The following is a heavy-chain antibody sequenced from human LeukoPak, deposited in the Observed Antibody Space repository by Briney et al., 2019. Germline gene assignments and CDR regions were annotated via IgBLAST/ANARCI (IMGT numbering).Heavy chain of an antibody. CDR2: IWYDGSNK. Sequence: PGGSLRLSCAASGFTFSDGWMNWVRQAPGKGLEWVAVIWYDGSNKYYADSVKGRFTISRDNSKNTLYLQMNSLRAEDTAVYYCARDVVGATSGWGQGTLVTVSS. J-gene: IGHJ4*02. V-gene: IGHV3-33*08. D-gene: IGHD1-26*01. CDR3: ARDVVGATSG. CDR1: GFTFSDGW.